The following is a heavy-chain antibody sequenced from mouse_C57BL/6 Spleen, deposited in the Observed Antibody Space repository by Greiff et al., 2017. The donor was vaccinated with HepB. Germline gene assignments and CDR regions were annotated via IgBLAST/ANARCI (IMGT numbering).Heavy chain of an antibody. CDR3: ARDGSRYDWYFDV. D-gene: IGHD1-1*01. CDR1: GYTFTSDW. Sequence: QVQLQQPGAELVRPGSSVKLSCKASGYTFTSDWMDWVKQRPGQGLEWIGNIYPSDSETHYNQKFKDKATLAVDKSSSTAYMQLSSLTSEASAVYYCARDGSRYDWYFDVWGTGTTVTVSS. CDR2: IYPSDSET. J-gene: IGHJ1*03. V-gene: IGHV1-61*01.